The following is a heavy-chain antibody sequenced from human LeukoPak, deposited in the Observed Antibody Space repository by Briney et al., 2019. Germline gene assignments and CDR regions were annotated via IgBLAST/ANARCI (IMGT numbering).Heavy chain of an antibody. CDR3: AKAIRMAGPKWASMNPLDY. Sequence: PGGSLRLSCAASGFTFSSYGMHWVRQAPGKGLEWVAFIRYDGSNKYYADSVKGRFTISRDNSKNTLYLQMNSLRAEDTAVYYCAKAIRMAGPKWASMNPLDYWGQGTLVTVSS. CDR1: GFTFSSYG. D-gene: IGHD1-26*01. J-gene: IGHJ4*02. CDR2: IRYDGSNK. V-gene: IGHV3-30*02.